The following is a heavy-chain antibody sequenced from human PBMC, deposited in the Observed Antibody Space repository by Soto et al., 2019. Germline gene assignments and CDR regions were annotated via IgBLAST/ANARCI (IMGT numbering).Heavy chain of an antibody. V-gene: IGHV4-59*02. CDR2: IYYTGST. J-gene: IGHJ4*02. Sequence: SETLSLTCSVSGGSVSSYWWSWIRQPPGKGLEWIGYIYYTGSTNYSPSLKGRVTISLDASKSQFSLKLTSVTAADTAVYYCARGPGASDYYFDYWGPGTLVTVSS. CDR3: ARGPGASDYYFDY. D-gene: IGHD3-10*01. CDR1: GGSVSSYW.